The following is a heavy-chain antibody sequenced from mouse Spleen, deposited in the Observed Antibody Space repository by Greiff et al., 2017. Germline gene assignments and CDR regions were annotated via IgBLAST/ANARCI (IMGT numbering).Heavy chain of an antibody. D-gene: IGHD1-1*01. CDR1: GFTFSDYG. CDR3: ARGGTVLYYYAMDY. Sequence: EVMLVESGGGLVKPGGSLKLSCAASGFTFSDYGMHWVRQAPEKGLEWVAYISSGSSTIYYADTVKGRFTISRDNAKNTLFLQMTSLRSEDTAMYYCARGGTVLYYYAMDYWGQGTSVTVSS. V-gene: IGHV5-17*01. J-gene: IGHJ4*01. CDR2: ISSGSSTI.